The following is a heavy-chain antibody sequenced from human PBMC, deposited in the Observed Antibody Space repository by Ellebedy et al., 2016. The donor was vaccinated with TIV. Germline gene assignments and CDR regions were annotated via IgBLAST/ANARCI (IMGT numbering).Heavy chain of an antibody. J-gene: IGHJ5*02. CDR2: MKPGSGNT. V-gene: IGHV1-8*01. CDR3: VVGLFHP. D-gene: IGHD3/OR15-3a*01. Sequence: AASVKVSCKASGYTFTDYDINWVRQATGQGLEYLGWMKPGSGNTGYAQKFEGRVTMTRNTSTSTAYMEPSSLRSDDTAVYYCVVGLFHPWGQGTLVSVSS. CDR1: GYTFTDYD.